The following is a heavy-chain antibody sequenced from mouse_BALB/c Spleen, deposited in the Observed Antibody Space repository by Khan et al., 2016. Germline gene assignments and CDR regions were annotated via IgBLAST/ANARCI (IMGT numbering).Heavy chain of an antibody. CDR2: ITYSGGT. CDR3: ARDYYGSSFFDY. D-gene: IGHD1-1*01. J-gene: IGHJ3*01. CDR1: GYSITSGYA. V-gene: IGHV3-2*02. Sequence: EVQLQESGPGLVKPSQSLSLTCTVTGYSITSGYAWNWIRQFPGSKLEWMGYITYSGGTSYNPSLKSRISVTRDTSKNQFFLQFNSVTTEDTATYDCARDYYGSSFFDYWGQGTLVTVSA.